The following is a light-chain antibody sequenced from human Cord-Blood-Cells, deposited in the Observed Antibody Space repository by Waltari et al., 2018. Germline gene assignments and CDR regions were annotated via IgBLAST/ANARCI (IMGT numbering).Light chain of an antibody. CDR3: SSYTSSSTLV. V-gene: IGLV2-14*01. CDR2: DGS. J-gene: IGLJ1*01. CDR1: SSDVGGYNY. Sequence: QSALTPPASVAGSPGQLINISCTGASSDVGGYNYVAWYQQHPGKAPKPMIVDGSNRPSGFSYRFSGSKSGNTASLTSSGLQAEDEADYYCSSYTSSSTLVFGTGTKVTVL.